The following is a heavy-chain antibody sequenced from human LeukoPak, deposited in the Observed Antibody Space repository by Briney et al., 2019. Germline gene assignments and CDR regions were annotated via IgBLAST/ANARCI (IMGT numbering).Heavy chain of an antibody. V-gene: IGHV3-30*02. J-gene: IGHJ4*02. CDR1: GFTFSNFG. CDR2: IRYDGTNK. Sequence: GGSLRLSCAASGFTFSNFGMHWLRQAPGKGLEWVTFIRYDGTNKYYADSVKGRFTISRDNSKNTLYLQMNSLGVEDTAIYYCAKVEMSTSPGGIDYWGQGTLVTVSS. CDR3: AKVEMSTSPGGIDY. D-gene: IGHD5-24*01.